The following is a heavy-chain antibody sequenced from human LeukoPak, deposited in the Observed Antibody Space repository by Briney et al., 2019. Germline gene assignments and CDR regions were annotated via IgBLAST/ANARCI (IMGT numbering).Heavy chain of an antibody. CDR1: GYSFTSYW. CDR3: ARGSSSWYFDY. J-gene: IGHJ4*02. CDR2: IFPGESET. V-gene: IGHV5-51*01. Sequence: GESLKISCKGSGYSFTSYWIAWVRQMPGKGLEWMGIIFPGESETRYSPSFQGQVTISADKSISTAYLQWSSLKASDTAMYYCARGSSSWYFDYWGQGTLVTVSS. D-gene: IGHD6-13*01.